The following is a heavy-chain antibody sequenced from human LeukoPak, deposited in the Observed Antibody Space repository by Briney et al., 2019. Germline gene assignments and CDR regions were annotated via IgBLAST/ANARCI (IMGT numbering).Heavy chain of an antibody. CDR1: GGSISSSSYY. D-gene: IGHD6-19*01. CDR3: ASSDPQKQWLAPPTTEHDAFDI. J-gene: IGHJ3*02. CDR2: IYYSGST. V-gene: IGHV4-39*07. Sequence: SETLSLTCTVSGGSISSSSYYWGWIRQPPGKGLEWIGSIYYSGSTNYNPSLKSRVTISVDTSKNQFSLKLSSVTAADTAVYYCASSDPQKQWLAPPTTEHDAFDIWGQGTMVTVSS.